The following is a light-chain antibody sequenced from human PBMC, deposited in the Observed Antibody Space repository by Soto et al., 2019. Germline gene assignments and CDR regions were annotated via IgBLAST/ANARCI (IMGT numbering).Light chain of an antibody. J-gene: IGKJ3*01. CDR1: QSVSTNY. Sequence: EIVLTQSPATLSLSPGERATLSCRASQSVSTNYLAWYQQRPGQAPRLLIFGASYSATGIPDRFSGSGSGTDFTLTISRLEPEDFAVYYCQHYSSSPPEFTFGPGTKWIAN. V-gene: IGKV3-20*01. CDR2: GAS. CDR3: QHYSSSPPEFT.